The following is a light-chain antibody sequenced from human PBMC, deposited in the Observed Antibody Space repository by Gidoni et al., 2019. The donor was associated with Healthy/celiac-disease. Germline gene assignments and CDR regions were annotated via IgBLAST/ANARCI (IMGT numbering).Light chain of an antibody. CDR2: EDN. Sequence: QSVLTQPPSVSAAPGQKVTISCSGSSSNIGNNYVSWYQQPPGTAPKLLIFEDNRRSSGIPDRFSGSKSGTSATLDIIGLQSGDEADYYCVTWDSSMSVLFGGGTKLTVL. J-gene: IGLJ3*02. CDR1: SSNIGNNY. V-gene: IGLV1-51*01. CDR3: VTWDSSMSVL.